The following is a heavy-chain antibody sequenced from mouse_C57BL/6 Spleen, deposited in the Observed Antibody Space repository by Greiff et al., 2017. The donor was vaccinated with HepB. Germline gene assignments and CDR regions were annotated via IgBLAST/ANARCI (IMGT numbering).Heavy chain of an antibody. V-gene: IGHV1-82*01. J-gene: IGHJ2*01. D-gene: IGHD1-1*01. CDR2: IYPGDGDT. Sequence: VMLVESGPELVKPGASVKISCKASGYAFSSSWMNWVKQRPGKGLEWIGRIYPGDGDTNYNGKFKGKATLTADKSSSTAYMQLSSLTSEDSAVYFCARQNYYGSSCDYWGQGTTLTVSS. CDR3: ARQNYYGSSCDY. CDR1: GYAFSSSW.